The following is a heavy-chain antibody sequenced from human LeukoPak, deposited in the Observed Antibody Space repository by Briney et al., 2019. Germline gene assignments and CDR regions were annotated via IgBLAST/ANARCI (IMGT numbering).Heavy chain of an antibody. V-gene: IGHV1-69*13. D-gene: IGHD5-12*01. Sequence: SVKVSCKASGYTFTSYYMHWVRQAPGQGLEWMGGIIPIFGTANYAQKFQGRVTITADESTSTAYMELSSLRSEDTAVYYCARGGRRVATIVYFDYWGQGTLVTVSS. J-gene: IGHJ4*02. CDR1: GYTFTSYY. CDR3: ARGGRRVATIVYFDY. CDR2: IIPIFGTA.